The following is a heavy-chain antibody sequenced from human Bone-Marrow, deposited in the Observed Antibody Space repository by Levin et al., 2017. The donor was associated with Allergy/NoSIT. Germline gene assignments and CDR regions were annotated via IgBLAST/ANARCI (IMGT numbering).Heavy chain of an antibody. Sequence: GESLKISCAASTFTFSNYWMSWVRQAPGKGLEWVANIKHDGTEKYYVDSVKGRFSISRDNAKNSLFLQMDYLRAEDTAVFYCARTRSAWNDRLGQAYDAFDLWGQGTVVTVSS. D-gene: IGHD1-1*01. CDR2: IKHDGTEK. V-gene: IGHV3-7*01. CDR1: TFTFSNYW. CDR3: ARTRSAWNDRLGQAYDAFDL. J-gene: IGHJ3*01.